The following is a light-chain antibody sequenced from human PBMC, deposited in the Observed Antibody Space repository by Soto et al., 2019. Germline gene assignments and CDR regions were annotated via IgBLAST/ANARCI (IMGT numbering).Light chain of an antibody. J-gene: IGLJ3*02. CDR3: SSWDDGLSGPV. V-gene: IGLV1-47*01. CDR1: AFNIGSNF. CDR2: RSN. Sequence: QSVLTQPPSASGTPGQRATISCSGSAFNIGSNFVYWYRQFPGMAPKLLIYRSNQRPSGVPERFSASKSGTSASLAITGLRSEDGADYYCSSWDDGLSGPVFGGGTKLTVL.